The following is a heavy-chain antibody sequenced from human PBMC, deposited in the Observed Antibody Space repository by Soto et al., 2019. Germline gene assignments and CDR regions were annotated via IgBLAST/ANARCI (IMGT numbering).Heavy chain of an antibody. J-gene: IGHJ4*02. D-gene: IGHD5-12*01. CDR2: IYYSGST. V-gene: IGHV4-59*01. Sequence: SETLSLTCTVSGGSISSYYWSWIRQPPGKGLEWIGYIYYSGSTNYNPSLKSRVTISVDTSKNQFSLKLSSVTAADTAVYYCARHDSGYGDYFDYWGQGTLVTVSS. CDR3: ARHDSGYGDYFDY. CDR1: GGSISSYY.